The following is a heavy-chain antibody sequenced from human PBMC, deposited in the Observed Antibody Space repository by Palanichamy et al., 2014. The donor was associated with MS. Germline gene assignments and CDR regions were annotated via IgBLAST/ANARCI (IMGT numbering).Heavy chain of an antibody. D-gene: IGHD4-11*01. J-gene: IGHJ4*02. Sequence: EMQLVESGGGLVQPGRSLRLTCTASGFTFGDYAMTWVRQTPGKGLEWVGFNRSKAFGGTTEYAASVKGRFTISRDDYKSIAYLQMNSLKTDDTAVYYCTRAPYSNYNNCDYWGQGTLVTVSS. CDR3: TRAPYSNYNNCDY. CDR1: GFTFGDYA. V-gene: IGHV3-49*04. CDR2: NRSKAFGGTT.